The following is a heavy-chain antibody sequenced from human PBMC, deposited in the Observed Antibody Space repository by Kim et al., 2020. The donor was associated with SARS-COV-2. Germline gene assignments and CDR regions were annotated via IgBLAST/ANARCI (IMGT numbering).Heavy chain of an antibody. J-gene: IGHJ3*02. Sequence: VSVKSRITINPDTAKNQFSLQLNSVTPEDTAVYYCARVGAMMVRADAFDIWGQGTMVTVSS. V-gene: IGHV6-1*01. D-gene: IGHD3-10*01. CDR3: ARVGAMMVRADAFDI.